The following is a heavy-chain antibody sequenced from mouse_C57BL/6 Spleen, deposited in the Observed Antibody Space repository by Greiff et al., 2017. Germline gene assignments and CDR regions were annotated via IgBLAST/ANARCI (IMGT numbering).Heavy chain of an antibody. Sequence: QVQLQQSGAELVKPGASVKISCKASGYAFSSYWMNWVKQRPGKGLEWIGQIYPGDGDTNYNGKFKGKATLTADKSSSTAYMQLSSLTSEDSAVYFCARSITTVVAMDFDYWGQGTTLTVSS. V-gene: IGHV1-80*01. CDR3: ARSITTVVAMDFDY. CDR1: GYAFSSYW. CDR2: IYPGDGDT. D-gene: IGHD1-1*01. J-gene: IGHJ2*01.